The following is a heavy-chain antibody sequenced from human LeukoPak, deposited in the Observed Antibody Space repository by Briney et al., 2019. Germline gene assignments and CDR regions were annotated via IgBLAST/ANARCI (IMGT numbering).Heavy chain of an antibody. J-gene: IGHJ5*02. CDR2: TFYSGST. Sequence: SETLSLTCTVSGDSISSSSYYWEWIRQTPGKGLEWIGSTFYSGSTYYNPSLKSRVTISVDTSKNQFSLKLSSVTAADTAVYYCARVLQLWLNWFDPWGQGTLVTVSS. CDR3: ARVLQLWLNWFDP. D-gene: IGHD5-18*01. V-gene: IGHV4-39*07. CDR1: GDSISSSSYY.